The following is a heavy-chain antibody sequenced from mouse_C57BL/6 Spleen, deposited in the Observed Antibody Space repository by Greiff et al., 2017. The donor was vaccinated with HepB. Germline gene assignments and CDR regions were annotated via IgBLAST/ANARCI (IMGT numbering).Heavy chain of an antibody. CDR2: ISSGSSTI. CDR1: GFTFSDYG. Sequence: EVKLMESGGGLVKPGGSLKLSCAASGFTFSDYGMHWVRQAPEKGLEWVAYISSGSSTIYYADTVKGRFTISRDNAKNTLFLQMTSLRSEDTAMYYWARTYGSRYYFDYWGQGTTLTVSS. D-gene: IGHD1-1*01. V-gene: IGHV5-17*01. CDR3: ARTYGSRYYFDY. J-gene: IGHJ2*01.